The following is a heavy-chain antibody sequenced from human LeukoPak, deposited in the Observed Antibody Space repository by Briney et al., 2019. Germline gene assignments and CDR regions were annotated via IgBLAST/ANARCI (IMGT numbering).Heavy chain of an antibody. CDR1: GGSISSHY. CDR2: IYYSGST. V-gene: IGHV4-59*11. D-gene: IGHD7-27*01. Sequence: PSETLSLTCTVSGGSISSHYWSWIRQPPGKGLEWIGYIYYSGSTNYSPSLKSRVTISVDTSKNQFSLKLSSVTAADTAVYYCARVWGYYYMDVWGKGTTVTVSS. CDR3: ARVWGYYYMDV. J-gene: IGHJ6*03.